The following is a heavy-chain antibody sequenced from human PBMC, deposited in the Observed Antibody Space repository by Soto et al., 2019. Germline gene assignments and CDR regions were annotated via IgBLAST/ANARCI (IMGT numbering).Heavy chain of an antibody. CDR3: ARVRLSHWYFDL. J-gene: IGHJ2*01. V-gene: IGHV3-21*01. CDR1: GFTFSSYS. CDR2: ISSSSSYI. Sequence: EVQLVESGGGLVKPGGSLRLSCAASGFTFSSYSMNWVRQAPGKGLEWVSSISSSSSYIYYADSVKGRFTISRDNAKNSLYLQMNSLRAEDTAVYYCARVRLSHWYFDLWGRGTLVTVSS. D-gene: IGHD3-10*01.